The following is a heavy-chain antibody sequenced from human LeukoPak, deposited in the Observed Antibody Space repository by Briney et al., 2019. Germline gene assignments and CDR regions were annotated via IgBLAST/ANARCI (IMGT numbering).Heavy chain of an antibody. CDR2: INHSGST. CDR3: ARINYYDSSGYDAFDI. V-gene: IGHV4-34*01. Sequence: PSETLSLTCTVSGGSIGRFYWSWIRQPPGKGLEWIGEINHSGSTNYNPPLKSRVTISVDTSKNQFSLKLSSVSAADTAVYYCARINYYDSSGYDAFDIWGQGTMVTVSS. D-gene: IGHD3-22*01. CDR1: GGSIGRFY. J-gene: IGHJ3*02.